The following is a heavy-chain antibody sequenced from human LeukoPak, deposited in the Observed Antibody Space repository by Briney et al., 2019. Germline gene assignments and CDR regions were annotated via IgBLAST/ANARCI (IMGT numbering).Heavy chain of an antibody. D-gene: IGHD5-18*01. V-gene: IGHV1-18*01. J-gene: IGHJ4*02. Sequence: GASVKVSCKASGYTFTSYGISWVRQAPGQGLEWMGWISAYNGNTNYAQKLQGRVTMTTDTSTSAAYMELRSLRPDDTAVYYCAITPGAMDTDYWGQGTLVTVSS. CDR2: ISAYNGNT. CDR1: GYTFTSYG. CDR3: AITPGAMDTDY.